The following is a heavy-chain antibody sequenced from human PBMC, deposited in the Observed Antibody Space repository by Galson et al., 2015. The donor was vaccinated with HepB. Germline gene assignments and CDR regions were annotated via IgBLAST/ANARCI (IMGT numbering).Heavy chain of an antibody. CDR2: ISGSGGST. Sequence: SLRLSCAASGFTFSSYAMSWVRQAPGKGLEWVSAISGSGGSTYYADSVKGRFTISRDNSKNTLYLQMNSLRAEDTAVYYCAKPRERRYSSSWYGGYWGQGTLVTVSS. CDR3: AKPRERRYSSSWYGGY. D-gene: IGHD6-13*01. CDR1: GFTFSSYA. J-gene: IGHJ4*02. V-gene: IGHV3-23*01.